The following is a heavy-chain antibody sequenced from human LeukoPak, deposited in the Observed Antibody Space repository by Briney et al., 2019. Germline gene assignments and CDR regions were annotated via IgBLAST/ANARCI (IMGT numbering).Heavy chain of an antibody. J-gene: IGHJ3*02. CDR1: GFSFSGYD. CDR3: VRGGYTMIKADAFDI. CDR2: ISTRSNYL. Sequence: GGSLRLSCTASGFSFSGYDMNWVRQTPGKGLEWVASISTRSNYLYYAASLKGRFTVSRDNAKASLYLQVNNLRADDTGRYYCVRGGYTMIKADAFDIWGQGTLVIVSS. D-gene: IGHD3-22*01. V-gene: IGHV3-21*01.